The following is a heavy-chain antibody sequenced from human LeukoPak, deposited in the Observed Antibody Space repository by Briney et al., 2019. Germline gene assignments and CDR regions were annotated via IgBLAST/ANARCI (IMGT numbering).Heavy chain of an antibody. J-gene: IGHJ2*01. Sequence: GGSLRLSCAASGFTVSTKYMNWVRQAPGKGLEWVSIIYSGGDTYYADSVKGRFTISRDNSKNTLSLQMNSLRAEDTAVYYCARVGDHYHWYFDLWGRGTLVSVSS. CDR1: GFTVSTKY. V-gene: IGHV3-53*01. D-gene: IGHD3-10*01. CDR2: IYSGGDT. CDR3: ARVGDHYHWYFDL.